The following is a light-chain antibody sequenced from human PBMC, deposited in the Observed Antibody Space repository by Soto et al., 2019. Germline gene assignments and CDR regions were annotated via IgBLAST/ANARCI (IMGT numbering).Light chain of an antibody. CDR2: EVT. J-gene: IGLJ1*01. CDR1: SSDVGAYNY. Sequence: QSALTQPASVSGSPGQSIAISCTGTSSDVGAYNYVSWYQQHPGKAPELMISEVTNRPSGVSDRFSGSKSGNTASLTISGLQAEDEADYYCSSLTSRFTFVFGTGTQLTVL. V-gene: IGLV2-14*01. CDR3: SSLTSRFTFV.